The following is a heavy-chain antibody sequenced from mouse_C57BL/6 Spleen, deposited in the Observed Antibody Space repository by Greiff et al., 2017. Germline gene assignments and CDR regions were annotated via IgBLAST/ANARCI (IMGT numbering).Heavy chain of an antibody. CDR2: INPNNGGT. J-gene: IGHJ2*01. V-gene: IGHV1-26*01. CDR3: ARRGALSYFDY. CDR1: GYTFTDYY. Sequence: VQLQQSGPELVKPGASVKISCKASGYTFTDYYMNWVKQSHGKSLEWIGDINPNNGGTSYNQKFKGKATLTVDKSSSTAYMELRSLTSEDSAVYYCARRGALSYFDYWGQGTTLTVSS.